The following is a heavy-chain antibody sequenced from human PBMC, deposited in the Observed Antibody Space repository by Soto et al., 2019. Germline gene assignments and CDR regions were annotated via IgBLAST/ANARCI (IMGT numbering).Heavy chain of an antibody. CDR1: GFTFSSYA. CDR2: ISGSGGST. CDR3: AKAGNIVVVPAAIGNFDY. V-gene: IGHV3-23*01. J-gene: IGHJ4*02. D-gene: IGHD2-2*01. Sequence: GSLRLSCAASGFTFSSYAMSWVRQAPGKGLEWVSAISGSGGSTYYADSVKGRFTISRDNSKNTLYLQMNSLRAEDTAVYYCAKAGNIVVVPAAIGNFDYWGQGTLVTVSS.